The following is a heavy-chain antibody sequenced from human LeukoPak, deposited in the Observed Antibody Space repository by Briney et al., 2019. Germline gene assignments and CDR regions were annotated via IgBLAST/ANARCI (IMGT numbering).Heavy chain of an antibody. Sequence: SETLSLTCTVSGGSISSYYWSWIRQPPGKGPEWIGYIYYSGSTNYNPSLKSRVTISVDTSKNQFSLKLSSVTAADTAVYYCARELYCSSTSCHGVWFDPWGQGTLVTVSS. D-gene: IGHD2-2*01. CDR1: GGSISSYY. J-gene: IGHJ5*02. CDR3: ARELYCSSTSCHGVWFDP. CDR2: IYYSGST. V-gene: IGHV4-59*01.